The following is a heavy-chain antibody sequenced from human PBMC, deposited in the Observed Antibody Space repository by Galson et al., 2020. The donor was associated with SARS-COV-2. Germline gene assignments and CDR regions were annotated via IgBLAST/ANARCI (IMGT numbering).Heavy chain of an antibody. D-gene: IGHD4-17*01. V-gene: IGHV4-34*01. CDR3: AGGRDEYGDYVGEYYYYGMEV. J-gene: IGHJ6*02. CDR1: GGSFSGYY. CDR2: INHSGST. Sequence: SETLSLTCAVYGGSFSGYYWSWIRQPPGKGLEWIGEINHSGSTNYNPSLKSRVTISVDTSKNQFSLKLSSVTAADTAVYYCAGGRDEYGDYVGEYYYYGMEVCGQGTTVTDSS.